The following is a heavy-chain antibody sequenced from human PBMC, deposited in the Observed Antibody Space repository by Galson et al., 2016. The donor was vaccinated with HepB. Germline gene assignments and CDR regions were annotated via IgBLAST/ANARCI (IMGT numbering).Heavy chain of an antibody. D-gene: IGHD2/OR15-2a*01. CDR3: ARQAITVRDPDY. CDR1: GDSVSSSNYY. Sequence: TLSLTCTVSGDSVSSSNYYWGWIRQPPGKGLEWIGSIYYTGSSYYNPSLGSRVTISVDTSKNQLFLRLSFVTAADTAVYYCARQAITVRDPDYWGQGTLVTVSS. V-gene: IGHV4-39*01. CDR2: IYYTGSS. J-gene: IGHJ4*02.